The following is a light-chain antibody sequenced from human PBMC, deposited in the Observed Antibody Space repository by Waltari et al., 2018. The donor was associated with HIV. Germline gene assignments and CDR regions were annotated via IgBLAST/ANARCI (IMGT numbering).Light chain of an antibody. V-gene: IGLV2-11*01. CDR3: CSHAGNFIFV. J-gene: IGLJ1*01. Sequence: QSALTQPHSVSGSPGQSLTISCTGTSTYVDTFVSWYQQPPGKAPNVIIFDVNKLPSGFPYRFSGSKSGNTAPLTISGLQSEDEADYYCCSHAGNFIFVFGTGTKVTVL. CDR1: STYVDTF. CDR2: DVN.